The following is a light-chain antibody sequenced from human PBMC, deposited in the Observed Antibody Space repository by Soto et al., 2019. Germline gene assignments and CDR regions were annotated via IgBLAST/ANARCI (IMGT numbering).Light chain of an antibody. Sequence: QSALTQSASASGSPGHSITISCTRSSGDIGDYKYVPWYKQHPGKPPKLMIYDVSNRPSGVSNRFSGSKSGNTASLTISGLQAEDEADYYCSSYTSTNFVIFGGGTKVTVL. J-gene: IGLJ2*01. CDR3: SSYTSTNFVI. CDR1: SGDIGDYKY. CDR2: DVS. V-gene: IGLV2-14*03.